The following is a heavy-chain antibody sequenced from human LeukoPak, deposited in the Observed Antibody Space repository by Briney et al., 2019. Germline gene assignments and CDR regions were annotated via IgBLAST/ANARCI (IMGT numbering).Heavy chain of an antibody. CDR3: ARLEARGFDY. CDR1: GGSISSYY. Sequence: SETLSPTCTVSGGSISSYYWSWIRQPPGKGLEWIGYIYTSGSTNYNPSLKSRVTISVDTSKNQFSLKLSSVTAADTAVYYCARLEARGFDYWGQGTLVTVSS. V-gene: IGHV4-4*09. CDR2: IYTSGST. J-gene: IGHJ4*02. D-gene: IGHD3-10*01.